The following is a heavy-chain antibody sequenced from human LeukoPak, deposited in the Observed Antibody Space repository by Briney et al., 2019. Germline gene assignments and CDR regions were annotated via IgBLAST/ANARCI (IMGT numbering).Heavy chain of an antibody. Sequence: GASVKVSCKASVYTFTSYDINCVRQATGQGLAWMGWMNPNSGNTGFAQMFQGRVTMTRNSSISTAYMELRSLSSEETAVYYCARAHLTYYYGSGTYYYFFGLDVWGPGTTVTVSS. CDR2: MNPNSGNT. CDR3: ARAHLTYYYGSGTYYYFFGLDV. CDR1: VYTFTSYD. V-gene: IGHV1-8*01. J-gene: IGHJ6*02. D-gene: IGHD3-10*01.